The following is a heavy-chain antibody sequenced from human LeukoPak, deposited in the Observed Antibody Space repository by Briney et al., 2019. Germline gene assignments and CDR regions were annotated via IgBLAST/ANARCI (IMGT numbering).Heavy chain of an antibody. J-gene: IGHJ6*02. CDR1: GGTFISYA. Sequence: SVKVSCKSSGGTFISYAISWVRQAPGQGLEWMGRIIPILGIANYAQKFQGRVTITADKSTSTAYMELSSLRSEDTAVYYCARDGVTIFGVVINGYYYGLDVWGQGTTVTVSS. CDR3: ARDGVTIFGVVINGYYYGLDV. D-gene: IGHD3-3*01. CDR2: IIPILGIA. V-gene: IGHV1-69*04.